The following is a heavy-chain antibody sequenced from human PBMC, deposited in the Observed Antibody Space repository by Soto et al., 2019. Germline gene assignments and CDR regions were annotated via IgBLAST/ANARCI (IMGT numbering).Heavy chain of an antibody. V-gene: IGHV1-69*06. CDR2: IIPIFGTP. D-gene: IGHD2-2*01. CDR3: ARIHCSGTSCYPWCLDP. CDR1: GCTYSSHG. Sequence: SVKVSCKASGCTYSSHGFSWVRQAPGQGLEWMGGIIPIFGTPIYAQKFQGRVTITADKSTYTVYMELSSLSSEETAIYYCARIHCSGTSCYPWCLDPWRQEDXVAVSS. J-gene: IGHJ5*02.